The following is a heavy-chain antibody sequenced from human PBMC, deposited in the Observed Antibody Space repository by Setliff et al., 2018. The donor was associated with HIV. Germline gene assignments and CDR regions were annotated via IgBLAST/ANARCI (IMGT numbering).Heavy chain of an antibody. CDR1: GYTFTTYG. D-gene: IGHD3-22*01. V-gene: IGHV1-18*01. CDR3: ARDPRLDYYDSSGSPRDAFDI. CDR2: ISPYNGNT. J-gene: IGHJ3*02. Sequence: ASVKVSCKASGYTFTTYGISWVRQAPGQGLEWMGWISPYNGNTNHVQKLQGRVTMTTDTSTSTAHMELRSLRSDYTAVYYCARDPRLDYYDSSGSPRDAFDIWGQGTMVTVSS.